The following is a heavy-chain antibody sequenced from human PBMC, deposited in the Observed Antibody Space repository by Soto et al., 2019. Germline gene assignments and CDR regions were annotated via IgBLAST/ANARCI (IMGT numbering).Heavy chain of an antibody. D-gene: IGHD3-3*01. CDR3: AKDRTTFGVITQYFFAS. CDR2: ISSSGRQT. J-gene: IGHJ4*02. CDR1: GCTFSNYA. V-gene: IGHV3-23*01. Sequence: EVQLLESWGTLVHLGGSLRLSCAASGCTFSNYAMSWVRQAPGKGLEWVSAISSSGRQTYYADSVRGRFTILRDNSKNALYLQMSRLRARDTAVYYCAKDRTTFGVITQYFFASWGQGTLVAVSS.